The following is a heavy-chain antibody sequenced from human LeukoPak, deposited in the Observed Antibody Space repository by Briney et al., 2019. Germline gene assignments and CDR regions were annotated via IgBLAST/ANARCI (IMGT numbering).Heavy chain of an antibody. CDR2: IYTSGST. D-gene: IGHD5-12*01. V-gene: IGHV4-4*09. CDR1: GGSISSYY. Sequence: SETLSLTCTVSGGSISSYYWSWIRQPPGKGLEWIGYIYTSGSTNYNPSLKSRVTISVDTSKNQFSLKLSSVTAADTAVYYCARLTSSYDYYYYYYMDVWGKGTTVTVSS. CDR3: ARLTSSYDYYYYYYMDV. J-gene: IGHJ6*03.